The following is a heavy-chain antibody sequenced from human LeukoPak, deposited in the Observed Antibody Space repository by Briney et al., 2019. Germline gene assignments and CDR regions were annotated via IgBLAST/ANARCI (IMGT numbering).Heavy chain of an antibody. CDR3: ARGEVGANDY. J-gene: IGHJ4*02. D-gene: IGHD3-16*01. V-gene: IGHV4-31*03. CDR1: GGSISSGGYY. CDR2: IYYSGST. Sequence: SETLSLTCTVSGGSISSGGYYWSWIRQHPGKGLEWIGYIYYSGSTYYNPSLKSRVTISVDTSKNQFPLKLSSVTAADTAVYYCARGEVGANDYWGQGTLVTVSS.